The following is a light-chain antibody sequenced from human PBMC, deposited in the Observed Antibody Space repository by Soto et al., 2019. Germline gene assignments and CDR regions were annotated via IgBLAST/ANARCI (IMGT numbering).Light chain of an antibody. Sequence: EVVLTQSPATLSLSPVERATLSCRANQSVSANYLAWYQQKPGQAPRLLIYGASSRATGIPDRFSGSGSGTDFTLTISRLEPEDFAVFYCHHYGSSPFTFGPGTKVDIK. CDR3: HHYGSSPFT. CDR1: QSVSANY. V-gene: IGKV3-20*01. J-gene: IGKJ3*01. CDR2: GAS.